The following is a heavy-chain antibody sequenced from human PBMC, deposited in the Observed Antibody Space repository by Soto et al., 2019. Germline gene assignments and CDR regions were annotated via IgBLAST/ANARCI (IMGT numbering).Heavy chain of an antibody. V-gene: IGHV1-3*01. Sequence: QVQLVQSGAEVKKPGASVKVSCKASGYTFTSYAMHWVRQAPGQRLEWMGWINAGSGNTIYSQKFQGRVTITRDTSASTAYMELSSLRSEATAVYCCARAAGWTAVGDWGQGILVTVSS. CDR3: ARAAGWTAVGD. CDR1: GYTFTSYA. J-gene: IGHJ4*02. CDR2: INAGSGNT. D-gene: IGHD3-16*01.